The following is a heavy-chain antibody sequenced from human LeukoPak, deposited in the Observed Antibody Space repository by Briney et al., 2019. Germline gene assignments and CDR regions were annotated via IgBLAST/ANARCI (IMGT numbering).Heavy chain of an antibody. Sequence: ASVKVSCKASGYTFTSYGISWVRQAPGQGLEWMGWISAYNGNTNYAQKLQGRVTMTTDTSTSTAYMELRSLRSDDTAVYYCARDQGASVGYCSSTSCFFGYGMDVWGQGTTVTVSS. J-gene: IGHJ6*02. CDR2: ISAYNGNT. CDR1: GYTFTSYG. CDR3: ARDQGASVGYCSSTSCFFGYGMDV. D-gene: IGHD2-2*01. V-gene: IGHV1-18*01.